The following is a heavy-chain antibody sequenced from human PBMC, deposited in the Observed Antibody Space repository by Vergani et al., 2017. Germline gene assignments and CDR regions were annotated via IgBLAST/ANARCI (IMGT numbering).Heavy chain of an antibody. Sequence: VQLQESGPGLLKPSETLSLTCSVPGASISSYFWSWIRQPAGKGLEWLGRVHTDGTAYYNPSLRTRVRLSADLSQSQFSLKMTSLTAADTAVYFCARDQWDDDGPRGWFAPWGQGILVTVSS. CDR1: GASISSYF. D-gene: IGHD5-24*01. J-gene: IGHJ5*02. CDR3: ARDQWDDDGPRGWFAP. CDR2: VHTDGTA. V-gene: IGHV4-4*07.